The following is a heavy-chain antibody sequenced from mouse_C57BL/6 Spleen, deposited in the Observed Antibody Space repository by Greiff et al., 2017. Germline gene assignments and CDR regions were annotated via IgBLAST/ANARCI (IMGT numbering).Heavy chain of an antibody. CDR3: ARDRFSPLDY. CDR2: ISDGGSYT. CDR1: GFTFSSYA. Sequence: EVQLVESGGGLVKPGGSLKLSCAASGFTFSSYAMSWVRQTPEKRLEWVATISDGGSYTYYPDNVKGRFTISRDNAKNNLYLQMSHLKSEDTAMYYCARDRFSPLDYWGQGTTLTVSS. J-gene: IGHJ2*01. V-gene: IGHV5-4*01.